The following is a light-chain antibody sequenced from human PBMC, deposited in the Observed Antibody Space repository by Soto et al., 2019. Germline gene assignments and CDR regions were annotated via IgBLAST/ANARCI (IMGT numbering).Light chain of an antibody. CDR2: GAS. CDR3: QQYNNWPPLT. J-gene: IGKJ3*01. V-gene: IGKV3-15*01. Sequence: EIVMTQSPATLSVSPGERVTLSCRASQSVSSSLAWYQQKPGQAPRLLIYGASTRATGIPARFSGSGSGTEVTLTISSLQSEDFAVYYCQQYNNWPPLTFGPGTKVDIK. CDR1: QSVSSS.